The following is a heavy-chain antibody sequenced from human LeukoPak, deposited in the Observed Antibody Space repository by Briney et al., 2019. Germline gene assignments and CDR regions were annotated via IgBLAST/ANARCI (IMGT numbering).Heavy chain of an antibody. CDR3: ARDDSLSGYDLYYFDY. CDR2: INPNSGGT. J-gene: IGHJ4*02. D-gene: IGHD5-12*01. V-gene: IGHV1-2*06. Sequence: ASVKVSCKASGYTFTGYYMHWVRQAPGQGLEWMGRINPNSGGTNYAQKFQGRVTMTRDTSISTAYMELSSLRSEDTAVYYCARDDSLSGYDLYYFDYWGQGTLVTVSS. CDR1: GYTFTGYY.